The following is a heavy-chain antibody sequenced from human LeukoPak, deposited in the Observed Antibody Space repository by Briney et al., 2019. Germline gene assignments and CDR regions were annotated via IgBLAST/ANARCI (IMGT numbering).Heavy chain of an antibody. V-gene: IGHV3-48*01. CDR3: TRDLEY. CDR2: ISSGGSVM. J-gene: IGHJ4*02. Sequence: GGSLRLSCGASGYTFSDYTMNWVRQAPGKGPEWISYISSGGSVMHYADSVKGRFTISRDNVENSLYLQMNSLRVEDTAVYYCTRDLEYWGPGLLVTVSS. CDR1: GYTFSDYT.